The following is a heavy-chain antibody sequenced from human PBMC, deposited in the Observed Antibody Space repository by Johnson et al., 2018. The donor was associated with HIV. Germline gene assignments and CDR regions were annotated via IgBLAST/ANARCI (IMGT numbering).Heavy chain of an antibody. CDR3: TTGLYWNDAFNI. Sequence: VQLVELGGGLVKPGGSLRLSCAASGFTFSDYYMSWVRQAPGKGLEWVGHIKSKTDGGTTDYAAPVKGRLNISRDDSKNTLYLHMNSLKTEDTGVYYCTTGLYWNDAFNIWGQGTMVSVSS. CDR2: IKSKTDGGTT. CDR1: GFTFSDYY. J-gene: IGHJ3*02. V-gene: IGHV3-15*01. D-gene: IGHD1-1*01.